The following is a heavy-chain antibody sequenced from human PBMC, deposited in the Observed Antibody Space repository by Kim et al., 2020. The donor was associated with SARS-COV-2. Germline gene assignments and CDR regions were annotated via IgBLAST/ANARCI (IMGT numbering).Heavy chain of an antibody. D-gene: IGHD3-22*01. Sequence: SETLSLTCTVSGGSISSSSYYWGWIRQPPGKGLEWIGSIYYSGSTYYNPSLKSRVTISVDTSKNQFSLKLSSVTAADTAVYYCARHSSYYDSSGYYYAPGYCQHWGQGALVTVSS. CDR3: ARHSSYYDSSGYYYAPGYCQH. CDR1: GGSISSSSYY. J-gene: IGHJ1*01. V-gene: IGHV4-39*01. CDR2: IYYSGST.